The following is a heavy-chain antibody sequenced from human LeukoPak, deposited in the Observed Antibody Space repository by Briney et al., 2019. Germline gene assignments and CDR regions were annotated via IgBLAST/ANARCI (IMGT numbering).Heavy chain of an antibody. V-gene: IGHV3-74*01. CDR3: VRDGDHYDFDY. CDR2: IKGDGSHT. CDR1: GFTFRSCW. D-gene: IGHD4-17*01. Sequence: GGPLRLSCAASGFTFRSCWMHWVRQAPGKGLVWVSRIKGDGSHTIYADSVKGRFTISRDNAKNTVNLQMNSLRAEDTAVYYCVRDGDHYDFDYWGQGTLVTVSS. J-gene: IGHJ4*02.